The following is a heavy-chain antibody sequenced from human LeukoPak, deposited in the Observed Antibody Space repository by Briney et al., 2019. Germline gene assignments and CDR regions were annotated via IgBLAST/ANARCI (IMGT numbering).Heavy chain of an antibody. CDR1: GGTFSSYA. V-gene: IGHV1-69*05. D-gene: IGHD3-22*01. CDR2: ISPIFGTA. J-gene: IGHJ4*02. CDR3: ARGDSSGYYSLRSQYYFDY. Sequence: SVKVSCKASGGTFSSYAISWVRQAPGQGLEWMGGISPIFGTANYAQKFQGRVTITTDESTSTAYMELSSLRSEDTAVYYCARGDSSGYYSLRSQYYFDYWGQGTLVTVSS.